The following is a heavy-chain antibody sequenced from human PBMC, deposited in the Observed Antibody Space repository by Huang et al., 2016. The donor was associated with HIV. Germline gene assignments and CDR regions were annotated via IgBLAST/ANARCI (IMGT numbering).Heavy chain of an antibody. CDR1: GFRFGTYW. D-gene: IGHD2-15*01. CDR2: IKKDGTRK. Sequence: EVQLVESGGGLVQPGGSLRLSCAASGFRFGTYWMGWVRQAAGKVGEGVAKIKKDGTRKHDGDSGKVRFTISRDDAKESLYLQMNYLRGEDTAVYYCTRDVFCSGGSCSGGSNWFDPWGQGTLVTVSS. CDR3: TRDVFCSGGSCSGGSNWFDP. V-gene: IGHV3-7*01. J-gene: IGHJ5*02.